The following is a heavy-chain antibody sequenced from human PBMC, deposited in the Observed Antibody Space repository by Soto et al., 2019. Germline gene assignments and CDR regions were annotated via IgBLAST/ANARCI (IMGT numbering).Heavy chain of an antibody. CDR2: ISSSSSTM. V-gene: IGHV3-48*01. CDR3: AAFPPLYLSEYFQH. CDR1: GFTFSNYN. J-gene: IGHJ1*01. Sequence: GGSLRLSCAASGFTFSNYNMNWVRQAPGKGLEWVSYISSSSSTMYYADSVKGRFTISRDNAKNSLYLQMNSLRAEDTAVYYCAAFPPLYLSEYFQHWGQGTLVTVSS.